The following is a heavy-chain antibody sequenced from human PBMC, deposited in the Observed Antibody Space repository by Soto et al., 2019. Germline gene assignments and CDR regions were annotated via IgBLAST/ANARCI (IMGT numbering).Heavy chain of an antibody. CDR2: ISSSAIYI. CDR1: GFNFITYS. CDR3: VRDGLDYYDTERLYFDK. D-gene: IGHD3-22*01. Sequence: EVQLVESGGGPVRPGGSLRLSCAASGFNFITYSLNWVRQAPGKGLEWVASISSSAIYIDYADSVKGRFTISRDNANNSLYLQMNSLRAGDTATYYCVRDGLDYYDTERLYFDKWGQGTLVTVSS. J-gene: IGHJ4*02. V-gene: IGHV3-21*02.